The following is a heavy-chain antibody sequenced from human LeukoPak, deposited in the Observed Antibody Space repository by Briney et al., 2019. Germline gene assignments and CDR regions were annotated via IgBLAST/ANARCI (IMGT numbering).Heavy chain of an antibody. CDR1: GFTFSSYA. V-gene: IGHV3-64D*06. CDR3: ARDSLGAVVNTGVCDI. CDR2: ISSSGGST. Sequence: GGSLRLSCSASGFTFSSYAMHWVRQAPGKGLEYVSAISSSGGSTYYADSVKGRFTSSRDNSKNTLYLQISSLRAEGTPVYFCARDSLGAVVNTGVCDIWGQGKPGPVSS. J-gene: IGHJ3*02. D-gene: IGHD1-26*01.